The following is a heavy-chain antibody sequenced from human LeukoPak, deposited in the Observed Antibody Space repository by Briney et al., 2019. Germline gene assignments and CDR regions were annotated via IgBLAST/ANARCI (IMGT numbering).Heavy chain of an antibody. J-gene: IGHJ4*02. V-gene: IGHV3-23*01. CDR1: GFTFHTYV. CDR3: APPGGDY. Sequence: GGSLRLSCAASGFTFHTYVMSWVRQKPGQGLEWVSTISESGGTAYYADSVKGRFTISRDNSEQTLYLQMNSLRAEDTAVYYCAPPGGDYWGQGTLVALSS. D-gene: IGHD3-16*01. CDR2: ISESGGTA.